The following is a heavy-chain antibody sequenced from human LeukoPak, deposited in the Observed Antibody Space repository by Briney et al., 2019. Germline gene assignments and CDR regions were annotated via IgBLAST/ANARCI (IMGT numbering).Heavy chain of an antibody. Sequence: PGGSLRLSCEDSGFTFRSYEMNWVRQAPGKGLEWVAAISYDGSNKKYADSVKGRFTISRDNSKNTLYLQMNSLRSDDTAVYYCARGVRIAVAGYIDCWGQGTLVTVSS. CDR1: GFTFRSYE. D-gene: IGHD6-19*01. CDR2: ISYDGSNK. J-gene: IGHJ4*02. CDR3: ARGVRIAVAGYIDC. V-gene: IGHV3-30*04.